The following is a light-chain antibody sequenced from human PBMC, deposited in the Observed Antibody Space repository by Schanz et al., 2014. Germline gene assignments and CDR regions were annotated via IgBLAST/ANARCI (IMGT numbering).Light chain of an antibody. CDR3: QQYGSSLGVT. CDR1: QSVPRSHNY. J-gene: IGKJ4*01. CDR2: GAS. V-gene: IGKV3-20*01. Sequence: EIVLTQSPGTLSLSPGERATLSCRASQSVPRSHNYLTWYQQKPGQAPRLLIYGASTRATGIPDRFSGSGSGTDFTLTISRLEPEDFAVYYCQQYGSSLGVTFGGGTKVEIK.